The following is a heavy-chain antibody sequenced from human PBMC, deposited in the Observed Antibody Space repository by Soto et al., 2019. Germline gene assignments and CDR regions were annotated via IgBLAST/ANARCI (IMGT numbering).Heavy chain of an antibody. Sequence: PXGCLRVSCAASRFTFSSSCMHWVRQAPGKGLDWVAVISYDGSNKYYADSVKGRFTISRDNSKNTLYLQMNSLRAEDTAVYYCAKLTAAAAPFDYWGQGTLVTVSS. CDR3: AKLTAAAAPFDY. J-gene: IGHJ4*02. D-gene: IGHD6-13*01. CDR1: RFTFSSSC. V-gene: IGHV3-30*18. CDR2: ISYDGSNK.